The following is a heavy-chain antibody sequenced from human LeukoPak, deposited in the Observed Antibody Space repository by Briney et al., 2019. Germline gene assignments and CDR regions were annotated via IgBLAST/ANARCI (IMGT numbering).Heavy chain of an antibody. Sequence: GGSLRLSCAASGFTFSDYAMHWVRQAPGKGLEWVAVISYDGTNKYYADSVKGRFTFSRDNSKNTLYLQMNSLTAEDTAVYYCARALDYGGKSAYAMDVWGQGTTVTVSS. V-gene: IGHV3-30*04. D-gene: IGHD4-23*01. CDR3: ARALDYGGKSAYAMDV. CDR2: ISYDGTNK. CDR1: GFTFSDYA. J-gene: IGHJ6*02.